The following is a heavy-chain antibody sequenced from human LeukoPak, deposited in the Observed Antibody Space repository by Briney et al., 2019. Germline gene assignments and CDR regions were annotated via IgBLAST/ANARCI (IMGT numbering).Heavy chain of an antibody. J-gene: IGHJ6*02. Sequence: GASVKVSCKVSGYTLTELSMHWVRQAPGKGHEWMGGFDPEDGETIYAQKFQGRVTMTEDTSTDTAYMELSSLRSEDTAVYYCATDGHRYYYYGMDVWGQGTTVTVSS. V-gene: IGHV1-24*01. CDR2: FDPEDGET. CDR1: GYTLTELS. CDR3: ATDGHRYYYYGMDV.